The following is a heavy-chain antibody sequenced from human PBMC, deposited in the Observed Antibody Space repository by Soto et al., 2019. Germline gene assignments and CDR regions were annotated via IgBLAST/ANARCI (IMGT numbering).Heavy chain of an antibody. CDR3: ARAGRIAAALDAFDI. CDR1: GGSISSYY. Sequence: SQTLSLTCTVSGGSISSYYWSWIRQPPGKGLEWIGYIYYSGSTNYNPSLKSRFTISADTSKNQFSLKLSSVNAADTAVYYCARAGRIAAALDAFDIYRQGTMVTV. CDR2: IYYSGST. V-gene: IGHV4-59*01. J-gene: IGHJ3*02. D-gene: IGHD6-13*01.